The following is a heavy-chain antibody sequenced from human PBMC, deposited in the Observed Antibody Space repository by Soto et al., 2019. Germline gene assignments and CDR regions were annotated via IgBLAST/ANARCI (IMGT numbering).Heavy chain of an antibody. J-gene: IGHJ6*03. V-gene: IGHV1-8*01. D-gene: IGHD5-12*01. Sequence: ASVKVSCKASGYTFTSYDINLVRQATGQGLEWMGWMNPNSGNTGYAQKFQGRVTMTRNTSISTAYMELSSLRSEDTAVYYCARGGVATSPINYYYYYMDVWVKGTTVTVSS. CDR1: GYTFTSYD. CDR2: MNPNSGNT. CDR3: ARGGVATSPINYYYYYMDV.